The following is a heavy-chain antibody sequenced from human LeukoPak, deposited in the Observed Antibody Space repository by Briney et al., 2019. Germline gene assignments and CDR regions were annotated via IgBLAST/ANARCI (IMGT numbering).Heavy chain of an antibody. D-gene: IGHD1-26*01. Sequence: ASVKVSCKASGYTFTSYGISWVRQAPGQGLEWIGWISAYNGNTNYAQKLQGRVTMTTDTSTSTAYMELRSLRSDDTAVYYCARNRIVGATPLDYYGMDVWGQGTTVTVSS. V-gene: IGHV1-18*01. CDR2: ISAYNGNT. J-gene: IGHJ6*02. CDR3: ARNRIVGATPLDYYGMDV. CDR1: GYTFTSYG.